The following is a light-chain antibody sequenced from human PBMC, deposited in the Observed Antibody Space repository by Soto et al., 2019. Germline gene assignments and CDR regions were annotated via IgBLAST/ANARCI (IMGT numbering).Light chain of an antibody. V-gene: IGKV1-5*03. CDR1: QSISSW. Sequence: DIPMTQSPSTLSASVGDRVTITCRASQSISSWLAWYQQKPGKAPKLLIYKASSLESGVPSRFSGSGSGTEFTLTISSLQPDDFATYYCQQYNSYWGTFGPGTKVSIK. CDR3: QQYNSYWGT. CDR2: KAS. J-gene: IGKJ3*01.